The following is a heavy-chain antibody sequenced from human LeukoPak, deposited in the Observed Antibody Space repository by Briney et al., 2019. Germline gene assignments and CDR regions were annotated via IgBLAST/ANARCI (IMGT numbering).Heavy chain of an antibody. CDR3: LRGMGSGSLEYFQH. CDR1: GFTFSRYD. D-gene: IGHD2-15*01. V-gene: IGHV3-13*01. CDR2: IDTSGDT. Sequence: GGSLRLSCTASGFTFSRYDMHWVRQATGKGLEWVSAIDTSGDTYYPGSVKGRFTISRENAKNSLYLQMNSLRAGDTAVYYCLRGMGSGSLEYFQHWGQGTLVTVSS. J-gene: IGHJ1*01.